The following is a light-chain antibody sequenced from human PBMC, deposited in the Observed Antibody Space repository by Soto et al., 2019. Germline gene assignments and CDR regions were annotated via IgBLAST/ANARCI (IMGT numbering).Light chain of an antibody. Sequence: QSALTQPPSASGPPGQSVPISCTGTSSDGGRYKFVSLYQQHPGNAPKLMIYEVSKRPSWVTDRFSGSKSGNPACLTVSGLQSEDEAVYHCSAYRNSDTPILFGGGTQLTVL. V-gene: IGLV2-8*01. CDR3: SAYRNSDTPIL. CDR1: SSDGGRYKF. CDR2: EVS. J-gene: IGLJ3*02.